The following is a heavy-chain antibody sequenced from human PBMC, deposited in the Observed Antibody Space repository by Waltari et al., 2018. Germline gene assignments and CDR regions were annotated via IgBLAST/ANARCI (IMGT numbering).Heavy chain of an antibody. Sequence: EVQLVQSGAEVKKPEESLRISCEGSGTGVTSTWIRRVRQMPGKGLEWGGRIDPSDSFRNYGPAFEGHVTISVDQSLRTAYLQWDSLKASDTAIYYCVRHRTTYPLEIDYWGQGTLVTVSS. CDR2: IDPSDSFR. CDR1: GTGVTSTW. CDR3: VRHRTTYPLEIDY. J-gene: IGHJ4*02. V-gene: IGHV5-10-1*01. D-gene: IGHD2-2*01.